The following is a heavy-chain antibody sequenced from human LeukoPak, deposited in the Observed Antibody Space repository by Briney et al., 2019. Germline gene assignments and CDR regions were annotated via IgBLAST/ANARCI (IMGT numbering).Heavy chain of an antibody. CDR2: IIPILGIA. J-gene: IGHJ5*02. D-gene: IGHD4-17*01. CDR3: ARDVSPTVTTLLDP. CDR1: GGTFSSYT. Sequence: SVKVSCKASGGTFSSYTISWVRQAPGQGLEWMGRIIPILGIANYPQKFQGRVTITADKSTSTAYMELSSLRSEDTAVYYCARDVSPTVTTLLDPWGQGTLVTVSS. V-gene: IGHV1-69*04.